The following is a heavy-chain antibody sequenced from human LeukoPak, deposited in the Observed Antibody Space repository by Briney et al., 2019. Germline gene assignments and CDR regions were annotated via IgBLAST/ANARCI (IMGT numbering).Heavy chain of an antibody. J-gene: IGHJ3*02. D-gene: IGHD3-10*02. V-gene: IGHV3-23*01. Sequence: PGGSLRLSCTATGLTFSNYATTWVRQAPGKGLEWVSSITGSGRGTYYADSVKGRFSVSRDNSQNTVFLHMNSLRADDTALYDCSKDPNDHYVGAFDMWGPGTMVTVSS. CDR1: GLTFSNYA. CDR3: SKDPNDHYVGAFDM. CDR2: ITGSGRGT.